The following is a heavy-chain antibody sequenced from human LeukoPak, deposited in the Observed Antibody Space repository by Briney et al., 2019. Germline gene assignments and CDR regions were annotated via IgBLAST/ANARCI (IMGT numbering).Heavy chain of an antibody. CDR1: GFTFGDYA. V-gene: IGHV3-49*03. CDR2: IRSKEYGGAS. D-gene: IGHD1-26*01. Sequence: GGSLRLSCTASGFTFGDYAMSWFRQAPEKGLEWVAFIRSKEYGGASEYAASVKGRFTISRDNAKNSLYLQMNSLGPEDTAVYYCARDPYSGNYGNYYYYYMDVWGKGTTVTISS. CDR3: ARDPYSGNYGNYYYYYMDV. J-gene: IGHJ6*03.